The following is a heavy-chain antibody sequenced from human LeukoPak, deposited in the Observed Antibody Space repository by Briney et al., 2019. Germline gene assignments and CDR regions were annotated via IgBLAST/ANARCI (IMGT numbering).Heavy chain of an antibody. D-gene: IGHD1-26*01. CDR1: GFTFSSYA. CDR3: AKDAVGAFDY. Sequence: GGSLRLSCAASGFTFSSYAMHWVRQAPGKGLEWVAVISYDGSNKYYADSVKGRFTISRDNSKNTLYLQMNSLRAEDTAVYYCAKDAVGAFDYWGQGTLVTVSS. V-gene: IGHV3-30-3*01. J-gene: IGHJ4*02. CDR2: ISYDGSNK.